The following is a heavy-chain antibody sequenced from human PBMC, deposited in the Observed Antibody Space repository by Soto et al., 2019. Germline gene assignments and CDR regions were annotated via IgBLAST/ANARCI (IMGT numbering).Heavy chain of an antibody. V-gene: IGHV1-18*04. J-gene: IGHJ4*02. CDR3: ARGLNIVVVVAATHSHFDY. Sequence: QVQLVQSGAEVKKPGASVKVSCKASGYTFTSYGISRVRQAPGQGLEWMGWISAYNGNTNYAQKLQGRVTMTTDTSTSTAYMELRSLRSDDTAVYYCARGLNIVVVVAATHSHFDYWGQGTLVTVSS. CDR2: ISAYNGNT. D-gene: IGHD2-15*01. CDR1: GYTFTSYG.